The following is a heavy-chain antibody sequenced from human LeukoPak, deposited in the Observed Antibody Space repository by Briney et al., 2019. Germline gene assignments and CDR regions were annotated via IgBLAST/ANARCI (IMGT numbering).Heavy chain of an antibody. D-gene: IGHD4-17*01. CDR3: ARAFTGTSRRYVDYWFDP. Sequence: TSVKVSCKASGYTFTGYYMHWVRQAPGQGLEWMGWINPNSGGTNYAQKFQGRVTMTRDTSISTAYMELTRLRSDDTAVYYCARAFTGTSRRYVDYWFDPGAREPWSPSPQ. CDR2: INPNSGGT. V-gene: IGHV1-2*02. CDR1: GYTFTGYY. J-gene: IGHJ5*02.